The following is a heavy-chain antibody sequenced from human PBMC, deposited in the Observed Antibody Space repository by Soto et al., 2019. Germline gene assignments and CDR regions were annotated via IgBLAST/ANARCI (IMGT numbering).Heavy chain of an antibody. CDR1: GGTFSSYA. Sequence: SVKVSCKASGGTFSSYAISWVRQAPGQGLEWMGGIIPIFGTANYAQKFQGRVTITADKSTSTAYMELSSLRSEDTAVYYCARGGGWLRRVIIGSYYNGMDVWGKGNTVTVSS. CDR2: IIPIFGTA. CDR3: ARGGGWLRRVIIGSYYNGMDV. D-gene: IGHD3-10*01. V-gene: IGHV1-69*06. J-gene: IGHJ6*04.